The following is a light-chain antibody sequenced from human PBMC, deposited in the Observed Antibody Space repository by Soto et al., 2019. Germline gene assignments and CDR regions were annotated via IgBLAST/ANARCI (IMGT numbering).Light chain of an antibody. Sequence: EIVLTQSPGTLSLSPGERATLSCRASQSVNTKYLAWYQQKPGQAPRLLISGVSSRATGIPDRFSGGGSGTDFTLTISRLEPEDFAVYHCQQYGRSWTFGQGTKVAI. CDR2: GVS. CDR1: QSVNTKY. J-gene: IGKJ1*01. V-gene: IGKV3-20*01. CDR3: QQYGRSWT.